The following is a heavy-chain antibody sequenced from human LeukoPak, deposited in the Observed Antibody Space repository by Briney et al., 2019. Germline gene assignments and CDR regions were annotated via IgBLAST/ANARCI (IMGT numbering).Heavy chain of an antibody. CDR3: ARRYYDSSGYRGFDP. J-gene: IGHJ5*02. V-gene: IGHV4-39*01. D-gene: IGHD3-22*01. CDR2: IYYSGST. Sequence: SETLSLTSTVSGGSISSSSYYWGWIRQPPGKGLEWIGSIYYSGSTYYNPSLKSRVTISVDTSKNQFSLKLSSVTAADTAVYYCARRYYDSSGYRGFDPWGQGTLVTVSS. CDR1: GGSISSSSYY.